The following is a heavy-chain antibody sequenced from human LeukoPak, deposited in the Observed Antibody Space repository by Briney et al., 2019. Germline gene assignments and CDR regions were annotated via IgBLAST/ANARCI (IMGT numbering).Heavy chain of an antibody. CDR3: ARNLVDYYYGMDV. V-gene: IGHV3-33*01. CDR1: GFTFSSYG. CDR2: IWYDGSNK. J-gene: IGHJ6*02. Sequence: GSLRLSCAASGFTFSSYGMHWVRQAPGKGLEWVAVIWYDGSNKYYADSVKGRFTISRDNSKNTLYLQMNSLRAEDTAVYYCARNLVDYYYGMDVWGQGTTVTVSS.